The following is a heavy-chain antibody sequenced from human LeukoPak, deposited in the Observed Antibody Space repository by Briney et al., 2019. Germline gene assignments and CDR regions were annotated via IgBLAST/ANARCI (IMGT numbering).Heavy chain of an antibody. CDR3: ARVGSSGELLY. D-gene: IGHD1-26*01. Sequence: PSETLSLTCTVSGVSISSYYWSWIRQPPGKGLEWIGYIYYSGSTNYNPSLKSRVTISVDTSKNQFSLKLSSVTAADTAVYYCARVGSSGELLYWGQGTLVTVSS. CDR1: GVSISSYY. CDR2: IYYSGST. J-gene: IGHJ4*02. V-gene: IGHV4-59*01.